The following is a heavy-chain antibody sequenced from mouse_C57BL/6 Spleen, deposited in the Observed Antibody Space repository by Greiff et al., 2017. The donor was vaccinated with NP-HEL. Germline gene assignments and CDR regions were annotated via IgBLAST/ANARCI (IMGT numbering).Heavy chain of an antibody. D-gene: IGHD2-4*01. CDR3: ARSYDYDY. Sequence: QVQLQQPGAELVKPGASVKMSCKASGYTFTSYWITWVKQRPGQGLEWIGDIYPGSGSTNYNAQFKSQATQPVDTSSSTAYMRLSSLTSEDSAVYYCARSYDYDYWGQGTTLTVSS. CDR1: GYTFTSYW. J-gene: IGHJ2*01. CDR2: IYPGSGST. V-gene: IGHV1-55*01.